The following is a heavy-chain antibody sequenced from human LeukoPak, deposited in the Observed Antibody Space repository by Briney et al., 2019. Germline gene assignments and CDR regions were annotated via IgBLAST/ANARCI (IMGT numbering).Heavy chain of an antibody. V-gene: IGHV4-39*07. CDR3: AREDYYDSSGYYYERGGFDY. J-gene: IGHJ4*02. CDR1: GGSISSSSYY. D-gene: IGHD3-22*01. Sequence: SETLSLTCTVSGGSISSSSYYWGWIRQPPGKGLEWIGSIYYSGSTYYNPSLKSRVTISVDTSKNQFSLKLSSVTAADTAVYYCAREDYYDSSGYYYERGGFDYWGQGTLVTVSS. CDR2: IYYSGST.